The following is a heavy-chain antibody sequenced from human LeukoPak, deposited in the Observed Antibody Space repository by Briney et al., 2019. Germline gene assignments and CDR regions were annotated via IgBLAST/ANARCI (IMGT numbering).Heavy chain of an antibody. D-gene: IGHD6-19*01. J-gene: IGHJ4*02. CDR1: GYTFTSYD. CDR2: MNPNSGNT. CDR3: AFPGIAVAGAALDY. V-gene: IGHV1-8*01. Sequence: GASVKVSCKASGYTFTSYDINWVRQATGQGLEWMGWMNPNSGNTGYAQKFQGRVTMTRNTSISTAYMELSSLRSEDTAVYYCAFPGIAVAGAALDYWGQGTLVTVSS.